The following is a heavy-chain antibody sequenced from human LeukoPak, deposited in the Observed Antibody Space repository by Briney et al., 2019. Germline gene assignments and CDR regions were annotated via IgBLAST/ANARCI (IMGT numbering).Heavy chain of an antibody. J-gene: IGHJ5*02. D-gene: IGHD2-15*01. Sequence: GGSLRLSCAASGFTFSSYAVSWVRQAPGKGLEWVSAISGSGASTYYADSVKGRFTISRDNSKNTLYLQMNSLRAEDTAVYYCAKAGLYCSGGSCYDWFDPWGQGTLVTVSS. V-gene: IGHV3-23*01. CDR2: ISGSGAST. CDR3: AKAGLYCSGGSCYDWFDP. CDR1: GFTFSSYA.